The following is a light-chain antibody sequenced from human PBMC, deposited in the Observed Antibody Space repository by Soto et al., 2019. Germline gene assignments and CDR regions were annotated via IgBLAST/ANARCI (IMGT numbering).Light chain of an antibody. CDR1: QSVSSN. V-gene: IGKV3-20*01. J-gene: IGKJ1*01. Sequence: EIVLTQSPATISLSPGERATLSCRASQSVSSNLAWYQQKPGQAPRLLIYGASSRATGIPDRFSGSGSGTDFTLTISRLEPEDFAVYYCQQYGSSPRTFGQGTKVDIK. CDR3: QQYGSSPRT. CDR2: GAS.